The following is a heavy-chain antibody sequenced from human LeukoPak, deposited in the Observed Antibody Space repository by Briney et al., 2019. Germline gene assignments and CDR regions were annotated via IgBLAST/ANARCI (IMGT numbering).Heavy chain of an antibody. D-gene: IGHD2/OR15-2a*01. CDR1: GVSISSYY. V-gene: IGHV4-39*01. CDR2: IYYSGNT. CDR3: ARGSNVIDY. J-gene: IGHJ4*02. Sequence: SETLSLTCTVSGVSISSYYWGWIRQPPGKGLEWIGSIYYSGNTYSNPSLKSRVTISVDTSKNQFSLRLTSVTAADTAVYYCARGSNVIDYWGQGTLVTVSS.